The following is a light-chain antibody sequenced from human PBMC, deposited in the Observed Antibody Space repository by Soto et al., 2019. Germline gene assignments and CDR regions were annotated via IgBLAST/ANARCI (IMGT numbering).Light chain of an antibody. Sequence: EIVLTQSQATLSLSPGERATLSCRASQSVSSYLAWYQQKPGQAPRLLIYDASNRATGIPARFSGSGSGTDFTLTISSLEPEDFAVYYCQQRSNWPWTFGQGTKVEI. J-gene: IGKJ1*01. CDR2: DAS. CDR1: QSVSSY. V-gene: IGKV3-11*01. CDR3: QQRSNWPWT.